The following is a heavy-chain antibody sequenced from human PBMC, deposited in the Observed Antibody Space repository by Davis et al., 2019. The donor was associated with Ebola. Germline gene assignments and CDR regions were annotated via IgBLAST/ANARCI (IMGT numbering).Heavy chain of an antibody. D-gene: IGHD1-26*01. V-gene: IGHV3-23*01. CDR2: ISGSGGST. CDR1: GFTFSSYA. J-gene: IGHJ4*02. CDR3: AKDYLGTRIGGSYFDY. Sequence: PGGSLRLSCAASGFTFSSYAMSWVRQAPGKGLEWVSAISGSGGSTYYADPVKGRFTISRDNSKNTLYLQMNSLRAEDTAVYYCAKDYLGTRIGGSYFDYWGQGTLVTVSS.